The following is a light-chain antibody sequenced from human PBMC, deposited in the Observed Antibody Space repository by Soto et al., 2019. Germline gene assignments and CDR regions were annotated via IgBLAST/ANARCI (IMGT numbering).Light chain of an antibody. CDR1: SSDVGGHNY. V-gene: IGLV2-11*01. Sequence: QSVLTQPRSVSGSPGQSVTISCTGTSSDVGGHNYVSWYQQHPGKAPKLMMSSVNKRPSGVPDRFSGSKSGNTASLTISGLQADDEADYYCCPYAGSYTYIFGTGTKVTVL. CDR2: SVN. J-gene: IGLJ1*01. CDR3: CPYAGSYTYI.